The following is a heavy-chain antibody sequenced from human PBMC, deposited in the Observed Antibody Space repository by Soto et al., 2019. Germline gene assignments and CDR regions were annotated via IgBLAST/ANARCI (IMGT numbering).Heavy chain of an antibody. D-gene: IGHD3-3*01. CDR1: GFTFSSYA. V-gene: IGHV3-23*01. Sequence: GGSLRLSCAASGFTFSSYAMSWVRQAPGEGLEWVSAISGSGGSTYYADSVKGRFTISRDNSKNTLYLQMNSLRAEDTAVYYCAKGGDFWSGYPYYYMDVWGKGTTVTVSS. J-gene: IGHJ6*03. CDR2: ISGSGGST. CDR3: AKGGDFWSGYPYYYMDV.